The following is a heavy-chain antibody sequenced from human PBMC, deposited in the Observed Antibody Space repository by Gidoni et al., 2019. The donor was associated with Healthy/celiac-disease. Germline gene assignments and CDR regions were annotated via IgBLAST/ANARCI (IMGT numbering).Heavy chain of an antibody. J-gene: IGHJ3*02. D-gene: IGHD6-19*01. CDR3: ARDHIQWLVRRGAFDI. Sequence: QVQLVESGGGVVQPGRSLRLSCAASGFTFSSYGMHWVRQAPGKGLEWVAVIWYDGSNNYYADSVKGRFTISRDNSKNTLYLQMNSLRAEDTAVYYCARDHIQWLVRRGAFDIWGQGTMVTVSS. CDR1: GFTFSSYG. CDR2: IWYDGSNN. V-gene: IGHV3-33*01.